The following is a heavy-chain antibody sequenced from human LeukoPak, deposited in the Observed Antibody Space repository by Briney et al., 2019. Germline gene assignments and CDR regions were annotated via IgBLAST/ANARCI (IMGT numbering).Heavy chain of an antibody. CDR1: GYTFTSYG. CDR3: ARVWYSSGWYQYYFDY. Sequence: ASVKVSFKASGYTFTSYGISWVRQAPGQGLEWMGWISAYNGNTNYAQKFQGRVTITADESTSTAYMELSSLRSEDTAVYYCARVWYSSGWYQYYFDYWGQGTLVTVSS. V-gene: IGHV1-18*01. J-gene: IGHJ4*02. CDR2: ISAYNGNT. D-gene: IGHD6-19*01.